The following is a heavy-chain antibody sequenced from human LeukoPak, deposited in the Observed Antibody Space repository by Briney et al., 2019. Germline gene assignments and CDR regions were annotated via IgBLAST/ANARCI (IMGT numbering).Heavy chain of an antibody. CDR2: ISSSSSTI. Sequence: PGGSLRLSCAASGFTFSSYSMNWVRQAPGKGLEWVSYISSSSSTIYYADSVKGRFTISRDNAKNSLYLQMNSLRDEDTAVYYCARDRHYYDSSGYYEATFDYWGQGTLVTVSS. J-gene: IGHJ4*02. CDR3: ARDRHYYDSSGYYEATFDY. V-gene: IGHV3-48*02. D-gene: IGHD3-22*01. CDR1: GFTFSSYS.